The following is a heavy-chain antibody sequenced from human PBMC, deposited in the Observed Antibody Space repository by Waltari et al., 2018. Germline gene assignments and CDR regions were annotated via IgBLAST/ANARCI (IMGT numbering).Heavy chain of an antibody. Sequence: QVQLVQSGAEVKKPGSSVKVSCKASGGTFSSYAISWVRQAHVQALEWMGGLNPLFGTTHYAPKFQRIVTITPYESTSTAYMELSSLRSEDTAVYYCARGGPGRFLEWLLRYWGQGTLVTVSS. J-gene: IGHJ4*02. CDR2: LNPLFGTT. V-gene: IGHV1-69*01. CDR3: ARGGPGRFLEWLLRY. D-gene: IGHD3-3*01. CDR1: GGTFSSYA.